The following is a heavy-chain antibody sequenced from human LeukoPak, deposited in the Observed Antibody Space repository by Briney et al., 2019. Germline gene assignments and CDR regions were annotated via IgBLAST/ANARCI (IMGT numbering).Heavy chain of an antibody. J-gene: IGHJ4*02. CDR1: GFTFDDYA. D-gene: IGHD3-22*01. CDR3: AKDYLPYYYDSSGYLK. Sequence: GGSLRLSCAASGFTFDDYAMHWVRQAPRKGLEWVSGISGSGGSTYYADSVKGRFTISRDNSKNTLYLQMNSLRAEDTAVYYCAKDYLPYYYDSSGYLKWGQGTLVTVSS. V-gene: IGHV3-23*01. CDR2: ISGSGGST.